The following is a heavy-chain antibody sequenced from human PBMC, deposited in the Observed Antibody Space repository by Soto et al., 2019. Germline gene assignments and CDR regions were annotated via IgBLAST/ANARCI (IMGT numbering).Heavy chain of an antibody. D-gene: IGHD2-8*01. CDR3: AREPYLPKARNGF. CDR1: GDSISSADYF. CDR2: IFHSGTT. Sequence: SETLSLTCSASGDSISSADYFWTWIRQSPGKGLEWMGYIFHSGTTYYNPSLKGRLLISIENSKNQFSLRLTSVTAADSAVYFCAREPYLPKARNGFWGPGTLGTVSS. V-gene: IGHV4-30-4*01. J-gene: IGHJ4*02.